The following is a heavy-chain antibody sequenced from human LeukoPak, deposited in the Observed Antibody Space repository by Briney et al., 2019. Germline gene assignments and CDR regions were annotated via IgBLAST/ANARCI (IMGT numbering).Heavy chain of an antibody. D-gene: IGHD1-1*01. CDR1: GFTFSTYD. V-gene: IGHV3-13*01. CDR3: ARIQLYHGDFDS. CDR2: IGTAGEI. Sequence: QPGGSLRLSCAASGFTFSTYDVHWVRQATGKGLEWVSAIGTAGEIYYPGSVKGRFTISRDDAKNSLYLQMNSLRAEDTAVYYCARIQLYHGDFDSWGQGTLVTVSS. J-gene: IGHJ4*02.